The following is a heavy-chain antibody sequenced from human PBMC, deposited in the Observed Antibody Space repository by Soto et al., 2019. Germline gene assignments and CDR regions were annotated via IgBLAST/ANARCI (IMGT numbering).Heavy chain of an antibody. Sequence: SETLSITFTVSGGSISTGGYYWRWNRHPPRKGLECVGSIYYSGSTYYNTSLKSRVTISVDTSMNKSSLKLSSVSAADTAVYYCARQSAVAGNWFDPWGQGTLVTV. CDR1: GGSISTGGYY. J-gene: IGHJ5*02. CDR2: IYYSGST. V-gene: IGHV4-39*01. D-gene: IGHD6-19*01. CDR3: ARQSAVAGNWFDP.